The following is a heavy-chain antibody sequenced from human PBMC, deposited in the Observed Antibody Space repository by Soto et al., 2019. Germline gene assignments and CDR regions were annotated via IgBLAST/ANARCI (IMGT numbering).Heavy chain of an antibody. D-gene: IGHD6-19*01. Sequence: PXGTLTLTCTVSGGSISSGGYYWNWIRQHPGKGLEWIGYTYYSENTYYNPSLNSRITISADTSKNQFSLKLSSVTAADTAVYYCARLSSSGWPIDSWGQGTLVTVSS. V-gene: IGHV4-31*03. CDR1: GGSISSGGYY. CDR2: TYYSENT. J-gene: IGHJ4*02. CDR3: ARLSSSGWPIDS.